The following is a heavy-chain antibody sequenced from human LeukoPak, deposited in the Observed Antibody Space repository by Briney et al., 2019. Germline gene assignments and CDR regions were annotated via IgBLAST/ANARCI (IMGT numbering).Heavy chain of an antibody. J-gene: IGHJ4*02. V-gene: IGHV4-39*01. CDR2: IYYSGST. CDR3: GRLGGVLTPAAIGY. D-gene: IGHD2-2*01. Sequence: PSETLSLTCTVSGGSISSGDYYWSWIRQPPGKGLEWIGSIYYSGSTYYNPSLKSRVTISIDTSKNQFSLKLRSVTAADTSVYYCGRLGGVLTPAAIGYWGQGTLVTVSS. CDR1: GGSISSGDYY.